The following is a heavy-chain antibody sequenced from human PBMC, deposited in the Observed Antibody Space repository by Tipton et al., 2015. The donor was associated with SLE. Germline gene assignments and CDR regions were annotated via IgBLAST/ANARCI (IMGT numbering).Heavy chain of an antibody. J-gene: IGHJ3*02. Sequence: TLSLTCTVSGGSVNTGNCYWTWIRQHPGKGPEWIGYIYNSGSTNYNPSLKSRTTISVDMSKNQFFLKVNSVTAADTAMYFCARSLPGSEDAFDIWGQGTMVTVSS. CDR3: ARSLPGSEDAFDI. CDR2: IYNSGST. V-gene: IGHV4-61*01. CDR1: GGSVNTGNCY. D-gene: IGHD1-14*01.